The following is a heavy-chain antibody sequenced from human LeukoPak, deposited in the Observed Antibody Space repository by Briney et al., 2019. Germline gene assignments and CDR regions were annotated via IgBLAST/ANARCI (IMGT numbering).Heavy chain of an antibody. CDR3: ARAVSRTIPTGNAFDI. D-gene: IGHD3-10*01. Sequence: KPGGSLRLSCAASGFTFSSYSMNWVRQAPGKGLEWVSSISLSSTYIYYADSMEGRFTISRDNAQSSLYLQMNSLRVEDTAVYYCARAVSRTIPTGNAFDIWGQGTMVTVSS. J-gene: IGHJ3*02. CDR2: ISLSSTYI. V-gene: IGHV3-21*06. CDR1: GFTFSSYS.